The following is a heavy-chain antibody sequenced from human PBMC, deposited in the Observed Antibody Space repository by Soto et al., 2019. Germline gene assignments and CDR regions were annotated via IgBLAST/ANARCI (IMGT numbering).Heavy chain of an antibody. V-gene: IGHV3-21*01. Sequence: GGSWRLSFAASGFTFTSYSMNWFGRSPGKGLEGCSSISSSRSYIYYADSVKGRIPISRDKAKNSLDLQMNSLRAEDTAVYYCASDGGYCSSTSCYDYCYGMDVWGQGTTVTVSS. CDR2: ISSSRSYI. J-gene: IGHJ6*02. CDR3: ASDGGYCSSTSCYDYCYGMDV. CDR1: GFTFTSYS. D-gene: IGHD2-2*01.